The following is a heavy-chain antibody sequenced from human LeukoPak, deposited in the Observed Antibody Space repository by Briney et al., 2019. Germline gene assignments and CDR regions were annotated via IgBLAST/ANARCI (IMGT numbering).Heavy chain of an antibody. D-gene: IGHD1-1*01. V-gene: IGHV3-7*01. CDR2: IKEDGSEK. CDR3: ATCHTDKCHDDHADY. Sequence: GGSLRLSCAASGFMFNNYWISCVRQAPGKGLEWVANIKEDGSEKYYVDSVKGRFTISRDNAKNLLYLQMNSLRAEDTAVYYCATCHTDKCHDDHADYWGEGSLVTVSS. CDR1: GFMFNNYW. J-gene: IGHJ4*02.